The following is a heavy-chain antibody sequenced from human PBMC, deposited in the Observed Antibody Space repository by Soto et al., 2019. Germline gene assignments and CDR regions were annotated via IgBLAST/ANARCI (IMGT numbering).Heavy chain of an antibody. J-gene: IGHJ3*02. CDR3: ATDRWGNWNPIAAFDI. CDR2: INPNTDVT. V-gene: IGHV1-2*02. D-gene: IGHD1-1*01. CDR1: GYTFTGYY. Sequence: ASVKVSCKASGYTFTGYYMHWVRQAPGQGLEWMGWINPNTDVTNYAQRFQGRVTMTRDTSITTAYMELSRLRSDDTAIYYCATDRWGNWNPIAAFDIWGPGTTVTVSS.